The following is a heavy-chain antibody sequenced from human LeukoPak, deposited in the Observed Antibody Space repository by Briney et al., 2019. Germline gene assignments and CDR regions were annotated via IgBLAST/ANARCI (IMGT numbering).Heavy chain of an antibody. CDR2: IIPILGIA. CDR1: GGTFSSYA. J-gene: IGHJ3*02. D-gene: IGHD6-13*01. Sequence: SVKVSCKASGGTFSSYAISWVRQAPGQGLEWMGWIIPILGIANYAQKFQGRVTITADKSTSTAYMELSSLRSEDTAVYYCARPKAAAGTIGAFDIWGQGTVVTVSS. CDR3: ARPKAAAGTIGAFDI. V-gene: IGHV1-69*10.